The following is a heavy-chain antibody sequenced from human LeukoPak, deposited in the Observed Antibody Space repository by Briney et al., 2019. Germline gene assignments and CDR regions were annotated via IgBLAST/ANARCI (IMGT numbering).Heavy chain of an antibody. CDR2: IYHSGST. V-gene: IGHV4-4*02. CDR1: GGSISSSNW. J-gene: IGHJ4*02. Sequence: SGTLSLTCAVSGGSISSSNWWSWVRQPPGKGLEWIGEIYHSGSTNYNPSLKSRVTISVDKSKNQFSLKLSSVTAADTAVYYCARRIDDQSSKLDYWGQGTLVTVSS. CDR3: ARRIDDQSSKLDY. D-gene: IGHD2-15*01.